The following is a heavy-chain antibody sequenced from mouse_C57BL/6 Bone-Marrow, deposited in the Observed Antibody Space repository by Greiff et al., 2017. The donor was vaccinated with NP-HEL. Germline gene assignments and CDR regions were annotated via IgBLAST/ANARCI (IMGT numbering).Heavy chain of an antibody. V-gene: IGHV1-62-2*01. D-gene: IGHD2-4*01. CDR2: FYPGSGSI. CDR3: ARHEDEDHDGGGGYFDY. CDR1: GYTFTEYT. J-gene: IGHJ2*01. Sequence: QVQLQQSGAELVKPGASVKLSCKASGYTFTEYTIHWVKQRSGQGLEWIGWFYPGSGSIKYNEKFKDKATLTADKSSSTVYMELSRLTSEDSAVYFCARHEDEDHDGGGGYFDYWGQGTTLTVSS.